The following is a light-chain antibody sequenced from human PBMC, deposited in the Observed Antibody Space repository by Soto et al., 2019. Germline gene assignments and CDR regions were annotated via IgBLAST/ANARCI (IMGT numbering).Light chain of an antibody. CDR2: DAS. CDR3: QQYGGVWT. J-gene: IGKJ1*01. V-gene: IGKV1-5*01. Sequence: DIQMTQSPSTLSASVGDRVTITCRASQSISNRLAWYQQKPGKAPKVLIYDASSLESGVPSRFSGTGSATEFILTISSLQPDDFANYHCQQYGGVWTFGQGTKVDIK. CDR1: QSISNR.